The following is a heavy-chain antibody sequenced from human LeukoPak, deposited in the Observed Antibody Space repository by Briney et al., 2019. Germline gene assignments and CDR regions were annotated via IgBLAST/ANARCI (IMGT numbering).Heavy chain of an antibody. CDR1: GFTFNNYA. J-gene: IGHJ4*02. CDR2: ISGSGGRT. CDR3: AKDLAARYQLLSSFDY. D-gene: IGHD2-2*01. Sequence: GGSLRLSCAASGFTFNNYAMNWVRQAPGKGLEWVSTISGSGGRTYYADSVKGRFTISRDNSKNTLYLQMNSLRAEDTALYYCAKDLAARYQLLSSFDYWGQGTLVTVSS. V-gene: IGHV3-23*01.